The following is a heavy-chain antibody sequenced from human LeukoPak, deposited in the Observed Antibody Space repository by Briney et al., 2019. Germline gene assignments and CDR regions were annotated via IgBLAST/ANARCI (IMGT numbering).Heavy chain of an antibody. CDR3: ASPGNRYSSGYNWFDP. D-gene: IGHD6-19*01. CDR1: GFTFSSYS. V-gene: IGHV3-21*01. CDR2: ISSSSSYI. J-gene: IGHJ5*02. Sequence: PGGSLRLSCAASGFTFSSYSMNWVRQAPGKGLEWVSSISSSSSYIYYADSVKGRFTISRDNAKNSLYLQMNGLRAEDTAVYYCASPGNRYSSGYNWFDPWGQGTLVTVSS.